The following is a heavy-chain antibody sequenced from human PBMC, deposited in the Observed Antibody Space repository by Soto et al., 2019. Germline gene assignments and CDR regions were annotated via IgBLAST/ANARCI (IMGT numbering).Heavy chain of an antibody. J-gene: IGHJ6*02. V-gene: IGHV1-8*01. CDR1: GYTFTSYD. CDR2: MNPNSGNT. D-gene: IGHD5-12*01. Sequence: GASVKVSCKASGYTFTSYDINWVRQATGQGLEWMGWMNPNSGNTGYAQKFQGRVTMTRNTSISTAYMELSSLRSEDTAVHYCARFYRSGYDGMGYYYYGMDVWGQGTTVTVSS. CDR3: ARFYRSGYDGMGYYYYGMDV.